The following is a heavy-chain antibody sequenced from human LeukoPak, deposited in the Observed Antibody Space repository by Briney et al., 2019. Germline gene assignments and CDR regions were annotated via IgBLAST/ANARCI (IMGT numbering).Heavy chain of an antibody. CDR3: ARDGYSGYHWLN. V-gene: IGHV3-53*01. Sequence: PGGSLRLSCAASGFTVSTNYMSWVRQAPGKGLEWVSVIYSGGGTYYADSVKGRFTISGDSSENTLHLQMNNLRAEDTAVYYCARDGYSGYHWLNWGQGSLVTVSS. J-gene: IGHJ4*02. D-gene: IGHD5-12*01. CDR2: IYSGGGT. CDR1: GFTVSTNY.